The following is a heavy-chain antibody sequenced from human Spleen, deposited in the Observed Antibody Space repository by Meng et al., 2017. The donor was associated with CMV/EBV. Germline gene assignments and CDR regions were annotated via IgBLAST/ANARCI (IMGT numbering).Heavy chain of an antibody. D-gene: IGHD6-19*01. CDR3: ARESTGAVDALDI. CDR2: INHSGST. Sequence: GSLRLSCAVYGGSFNGYYWSWIRQPPGKGLEWIGEINHSGSTNYNPSLKSRVTISVDTSKKQFSLKLTSVTAADTAIYYCARESTGAVDALDIWGRGTTVTVSS. CDR1: GGSFNGYY. V-gene: IGHV4-34*01. J-gene: IGHJ3*02.